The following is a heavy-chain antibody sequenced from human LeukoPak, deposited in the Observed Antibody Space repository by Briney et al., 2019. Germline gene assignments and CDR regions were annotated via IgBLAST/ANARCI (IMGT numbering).Heavy chain of an antibody. CDR3: ARGGDSAEEIVVVPASDRYFDL. J-gene: IGHJ2*01. CDR2: IYYSGST. CDR1: GGSISSGDYY. Sequence: SQTLSLTCTVSGGSISSGDYYWSWIRQPPGKGLEWIGYIYYSGSTYYNPSLKSRVTISVDTSKNQFSLKLSSVTGADTAVYYCARGGDSAEEIVVVPASDRYFDLWGRGTLVTVSS. V-gene: IGHV4-30-4*08. D-gene: IGHD2-2*01.